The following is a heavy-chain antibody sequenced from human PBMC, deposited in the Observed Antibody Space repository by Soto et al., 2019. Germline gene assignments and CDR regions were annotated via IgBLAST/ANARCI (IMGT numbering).Heavy chain of an antibody. CDR1: GYTFTSYG. Sequence: ASVKVSCKASGYTFTSYGISWVRQAPGQGLEWMGWISAYNGNTNYAQKLQGRVTMTTDTSTSTAYMELRSLRSDDTAVYFCARHHPSTLAALEIPFDFWGKGTLVTVSS. D-gene: IGHD6-25*01. V-gene: IGHV1-18*04. CDR2: ISAYNGNT. J-gene: IGHJ4*02. CDR3: ARHHPSTLAALEIPFDF.